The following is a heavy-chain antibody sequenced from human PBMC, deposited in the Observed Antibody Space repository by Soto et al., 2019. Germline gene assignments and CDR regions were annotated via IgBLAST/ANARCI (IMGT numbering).Heavy chain of an antibody. Sequence: SETLSLTCTVSGGSISSYYWSWIRQPPGKGLEWIGYIYYSGSTNYNPSLKSRVTISVDTSKNQCSLKLSSVTAADMSVYFCSRVLFGRGNWFDPWGQGTLVTVSS. CDR2: IYYSGST. D-gene: IGHD3-3*01. V-gene: IGHV4-59*01. CDR1: GGSISSYY. J-gene: IGHJ5*02. CDR3: SRVLFGRGNWFDP.